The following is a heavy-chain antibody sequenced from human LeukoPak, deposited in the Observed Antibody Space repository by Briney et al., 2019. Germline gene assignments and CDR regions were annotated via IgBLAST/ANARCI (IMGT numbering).Heavy chain of an antibody. V-gene: IGHV3-48*03. CDR3: ARDAKAFDY. CDR2: ISTGGTTI. CDR1: GCTFSTYE. Sequence: GGSLRLSCAASGCTFSTYEMNWVRQAPGKGLEWLSYISTGGTTIHYAASVKGRSTTSRDNAKNSLFLQMNSLRADNTAVYYCARDAKAFDYWGQGTLVTVSS. J-gene: IGHJ4*02.